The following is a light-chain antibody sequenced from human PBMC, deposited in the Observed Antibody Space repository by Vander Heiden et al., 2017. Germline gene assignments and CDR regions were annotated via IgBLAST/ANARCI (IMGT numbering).Light chain of an antibody. V-gene: IGKV3-20*01. CDR2: GAS. Sequence: EIVLTQSPGTLSLSPGERATLSCRDSQSVSSSYLAWYQQKPGQAPRLLIYGASSRATGIPDRFSGSGSGTDFTLTISRLEPEDFAVYYCQQYGSSPRVYTFGQGTKLEIK. J-gene: IGKJ2*01. CDR3: QQYGSSPRVYT. CDR1: QSVSSSY.